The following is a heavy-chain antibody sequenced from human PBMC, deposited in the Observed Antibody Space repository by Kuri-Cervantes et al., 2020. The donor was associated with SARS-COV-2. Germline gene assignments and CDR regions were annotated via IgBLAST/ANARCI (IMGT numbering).Heavy chain of an antibody. CDR1: GFTFSSYW. CDR2: INSDGSST. J-gene: IGHJ6*02. CDR3: ARAGTASGYDQYYYYYYGMDV. Sequence: GESLKIFCAASGFTFSSYWMHWVRQAPGKGLVWVSRINSDGSSTSYADSVKGRFTISRDNAKNTLYLQMNSLRAEDTAVYYCARAGTASGYDQYYYYYYGMDVWGQGTTVTVSS. V-gene: IGHV3-74*01. D-gene: IGHD5-12*01.